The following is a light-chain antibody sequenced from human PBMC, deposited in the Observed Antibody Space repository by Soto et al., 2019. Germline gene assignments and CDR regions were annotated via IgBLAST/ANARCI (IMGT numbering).Light chain of an antibody. CDR1: QSVLYSSNNKNY. V-gene: IGKV4-1*01. CDR3: QEYLIPPWT. CDR2: WAS. J-gene: IGKJ1*01. Sequence: DIVMTQSPDSLAVSLGERATINCKSSQSVLYSSNNKNYLAWYQQKPGQPPKLLIYWASTRESGVPDRFSGSGSGTDFTLTITSLQAEDVAIYYCQEYLIPPWTFGQGTKVDIK.